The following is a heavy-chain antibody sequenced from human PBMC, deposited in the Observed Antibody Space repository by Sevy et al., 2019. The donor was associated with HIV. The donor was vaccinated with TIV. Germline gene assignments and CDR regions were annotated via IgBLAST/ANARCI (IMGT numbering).Heavy chain of an antibody. CDR3: ARGIIVGATGIDY. V-gene: IGHV3-48*01. D-gene: IGHD1-26*01. Sequence: GGSLRLSCAASGFTFSSYSMNWVRQAPGKGLEWVSYISSSSSTIYYADSVKGRFTISRDNAKNSLYLQMNSLRAGDTAVYYCARGIIVGATGIDYWGQGTLVTVSS. CDR2: ISSSSSTI. J-gene: IGHJ4*02. CDR1: GFTFSSYS.